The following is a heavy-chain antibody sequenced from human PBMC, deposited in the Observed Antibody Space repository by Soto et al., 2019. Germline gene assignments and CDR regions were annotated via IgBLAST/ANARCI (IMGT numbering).Heavy chain of an antibody. Sequence: EVQLLESGGGLVQPGGSLRLSCAASGFTFSSYAMSWVRQAPGKGLEWVSAISGSGGSTYYADSVKGRFTISRDNSKNTLYLQMNSLRAEDTAVYYCANAYYDSSGYYPQFDYWGQGTLVTVSS. CDR2: ISGSGGST. J-gene: IGHJ4*02. CDR1: GFTFSSYA. V-gene: IGHV3-23*01. CDR3: ANAYYDSSGYYPQFDY. D-gene: IGHD3-22*01.